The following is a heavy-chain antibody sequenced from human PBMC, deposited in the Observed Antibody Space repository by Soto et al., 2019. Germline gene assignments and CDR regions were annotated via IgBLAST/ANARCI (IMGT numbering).Heavy chain of an antibody. J-gene: IGHJ3*02. CDR2: ISYDGSNK. CDR1: GFTFSSYG. D-gene: IGHD5-18*01. Sequence: GGSLRLSCAASGFTFSSYGMHWVRQAPGKGLEWVAVISYDGSNKYYADFVKGRFTISRDNSKNTLYLQMNSLRAEDTAVYYCAKVASYGITDAFDIWGQGTMVTVSS. CDR3: AKVASYGITDAFDI. V-gene: IGHV3-30*18.